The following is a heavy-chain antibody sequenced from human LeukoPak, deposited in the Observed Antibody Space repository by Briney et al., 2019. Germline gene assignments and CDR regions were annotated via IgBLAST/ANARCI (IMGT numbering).Heavy chain of an antibody. J-gene: IGHJ4*02. Sequence: GGSLRLSCAASGFTFSSYGMHWVRQAPGKGLEWVAVIWYDGSNKYYAGSVKGRFTISRDNSKNTLYLQMNSLRAEDTAVYYCAKDGDTYYFDYWGQGTLVTVSS. V-gene: IGHV3-33*06. D-gene: IGHD5-18*01. CDR3: AKDGDTYYFDY. CDR2: IWYDGSNK. CDR1: GFTFSSYG.